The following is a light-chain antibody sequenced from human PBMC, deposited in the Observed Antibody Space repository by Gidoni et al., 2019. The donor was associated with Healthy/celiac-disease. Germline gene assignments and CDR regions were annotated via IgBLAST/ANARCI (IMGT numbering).Light chain of an antibody. CDR3: QQRSNWPVT. Sequence: ETVLTQSPATLSLSPGERATLSCRASQSVSSYLAWYQQKPGQAPRLLIYDASNRATGIPARFSGSGSGTDFTLTISSLEPEDFAVYYCQQRSNWPVTFGQXTKVEIK. CDR1: QSVSSY. V-gene: IGKV3-11*01. CDR2: DAS. J-gene: IGKJ1*01.